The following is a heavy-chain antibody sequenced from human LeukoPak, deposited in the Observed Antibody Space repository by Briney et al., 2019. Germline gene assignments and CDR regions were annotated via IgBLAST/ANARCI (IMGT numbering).Heavy chain of an antibody. CDR1: GYTFTSYY. CDR3: ARGSSWYVTERLYNWFDP. J-gene: IGHJ5*02. Sequence: ASVKVSCKASGYTFTSYYMHWVRQAPGQGLEWMGIINPSGGSTSYAQKFQGRVTMTRDMSTSTVYMELSRLRSDDTAVYYCARGSSWYVTERLYNWFDPWGQGTLVTVSS. V-gene: IGHV1-46*01. CDR2: INPSGGST. D-gene: IGHD6-13*01.